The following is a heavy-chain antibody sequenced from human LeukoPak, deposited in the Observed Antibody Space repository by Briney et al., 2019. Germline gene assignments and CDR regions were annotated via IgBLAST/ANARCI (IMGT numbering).Heavy chain of an antibody. CDR3: ARDLYYYDSSGPYFEGNWFDP. Sequence: SETLSLTCAVYGGSFSGYYWSWIRQPPGKGLEWIGEINHSGSTNYNPSLKSRVTISVDTSKNQFSLKLSSVTAAGTAVYYCARDLYYYDSSGPYFEGNWFDPWGQGTLVTVSS. J-gene: IGHJ5*02. V-gene: IGHV4-34*01. CDR2: INHSGST. CDR1: GGSFSGYY. D-gene: IGHD3-22*01.